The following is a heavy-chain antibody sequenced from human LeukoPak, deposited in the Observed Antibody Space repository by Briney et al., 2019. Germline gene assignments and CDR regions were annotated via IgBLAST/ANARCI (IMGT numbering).Heavy chain of an antibody. V-gene: IGHV4-61*02. D-gene: IGHD4-17*01. CDR1: GGSISSGSYY. Sequence: SQTLSLTCTVSGGSISSGSYYWSWIRQPAGKGLEWIGRIYTSGSTNYNPSPKSRVTISVDTSKNQFSLKLSSVTAADTAVYYCERDAEPLDYGDYGWFDPWGQGTPVTVSS. J-gene: IGHJ5*02. CDR2: IYTSGST. CDR3: ERDAEPLDYGDYGWFDP.